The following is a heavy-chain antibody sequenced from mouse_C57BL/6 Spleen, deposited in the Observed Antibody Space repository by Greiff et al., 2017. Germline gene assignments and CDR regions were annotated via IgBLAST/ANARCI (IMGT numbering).Heavy chain of an antibody. J-gene: IGHJ2*01. D-gene: IGHD2-4*01. CDR2: INYDGSST. Sequence: EVMLVESEGGLVQPGSSMKLSCTASGFTFSDYYMAWVRQVPEKGLEWVANINYDGSSTYYLDSLKSRFIISRDNAKNILYLQMCSLKSENTATCFCARGNACYDCDRRFPHFDYWGQGTTLTVSS. V-gene: IGHV5-16*01. CDR1: GFTFSDYY. CDR3: ARGNACYDCDRRFPHFDY.